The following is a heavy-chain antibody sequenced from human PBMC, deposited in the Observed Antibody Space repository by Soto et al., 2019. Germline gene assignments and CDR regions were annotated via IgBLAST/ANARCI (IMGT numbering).Heavy chain of an antibody. CDR1: GGSISSYY. D-gene: IGHD1-1*01. J-gene: IGHJ6*03. CDR2: IYYSGST. Sequence: SETLSLTCTVSGGSISSYYWSWIRQPPGKGLEWIGYIYYSGSTNYNPSLKSRVTISVDTSKNQFSLKLSSVTAADTAVYYCATDTTGTTDYYYYYMDVWGKGTTVTVSS. V-gene: IGHV4-59*08. CDR3: ATDTTGTTDYYYYYMDV.